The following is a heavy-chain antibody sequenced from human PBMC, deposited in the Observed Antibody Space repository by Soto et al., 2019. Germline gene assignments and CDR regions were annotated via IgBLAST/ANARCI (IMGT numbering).Heavy chain of an antibody. V-gene: IGHV3-30*18. CDR3: AKWGDSSSWADGERDFDY. D-gene: IGHD6-13*01. CDR1: GFTFSSYG. Sequence: QVQLVASGGGVVQPGRSLRLSCAASGFTFSSYGMHWVRQAPGKGLEWVAVISYDGSNKYYADSVKGRFTISRDNSKNTLYLQMNSLRAEDTAVYYCAKWGDSSSWADGERDFDYWGQGTLVTVSS. J-gene: IGHJ4*02. CDR2: ISYDGSNK.